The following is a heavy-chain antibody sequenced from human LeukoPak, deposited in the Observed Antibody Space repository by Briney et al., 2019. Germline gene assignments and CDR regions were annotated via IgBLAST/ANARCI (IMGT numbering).Heavy chain of an antibody. D-gene: IGHD2-15*01. CDR2: INDSGSS. CDR3: ARERLDVADPYYFDY. J-gene: IGHJ4*02. CDR1: GGSSGGYY. Sequence: PSETLSVTCAGYGGSSGGYYWSWLRQPPGKGLEGIGEINDSGSSNYIPSLKSRVTIPVDRSKNQFSLWLSSVTAADTAMYYCARERLDVADPYYFDYWGQGTLVTVSS. V-gene: IGHV4-34*01.